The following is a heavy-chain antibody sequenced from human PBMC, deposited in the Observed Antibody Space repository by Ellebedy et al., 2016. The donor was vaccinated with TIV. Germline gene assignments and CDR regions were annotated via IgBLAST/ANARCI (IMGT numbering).Heavy chain of an antibody. CDR2: ISWNSGSI. Sequence: SLKISXAASGFSFDDYAMHWVRQAPGKGLEWVSGISWNSGSIGYAESVKGRFTISRDNAKNSLYLQMNSLRAEDTALYYCAKDSEFAFGGVFDYWGQGTLVTVSS. D-gene: IGHD3-16*01. CDR1: GFSFDDYA. J-gene: IGHJ4*02. CDR3: AKDSEFAFGGVFDY. V-gene: IGHV3-9*01.